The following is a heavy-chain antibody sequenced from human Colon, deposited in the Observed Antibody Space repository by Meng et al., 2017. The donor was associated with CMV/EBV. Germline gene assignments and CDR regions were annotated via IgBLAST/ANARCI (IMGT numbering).Heavy chain of an antibody. D-gene: IGHD2-21*01. CDR1: GFTFSSHA. CDR2: ISYDGSNQ. CDR3: ARGGGDYYFDY. J-gene: IGHJ4*02. V-gene: IGHV3-30-3*01. Sequence: GGSLRLSCAASGFTFSSHAMNWVRQAPGKGLEWVAVISYDGSNQYYADSVKGRFTISRDNSKKTLFLQMNSLRPEDTAVYYCARGGGDYYFDYWGQGKLVTAPQ.